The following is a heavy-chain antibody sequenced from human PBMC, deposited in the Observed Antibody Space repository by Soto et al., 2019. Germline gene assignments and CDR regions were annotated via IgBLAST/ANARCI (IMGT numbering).Heavy chain of an antibody. CDR3: ARAYYDFWSGPNNWFDP. Sequence: PGGSLRLSCAASGFTFSTYTMNWVRQAPGKGLEWVSSISSSSSYIYYADSVKGRFTISRDNARNSLYLQVNSLRAEDTAVYYCARAYYDFWSGPNNWFDPWGQGTLVTVSS. J-gene: IGHJ5*02. D-gene: IGHD3-3*01. V-gene: IGHV3-21*01. CDR2: ISSSSSYI. CDR1: GFTFSTYT.